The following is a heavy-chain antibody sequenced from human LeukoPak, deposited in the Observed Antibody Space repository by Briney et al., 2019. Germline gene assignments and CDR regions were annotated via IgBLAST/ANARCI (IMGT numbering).Heavy chain of an antibody. D-gene: IGHD2-15*01. CDR2: IYYSGST. Sequence: SETLSLTCAVYGGSFSGYYWGWIRQPPGKGLEWIGSIYYSGSTYYNPSLKSRVTISVDTSKNQFSLKLSSVTAADTAVYYCARHDSDIVVVVAATRGNWFDPWGQGTLVTVSS. CDR3: ARHDSDIVVVVAATRGNWFDP. J-gene: IGHJ5*02. CDR1: GGSFSGYY. V-gene: IGHV4-39*01.